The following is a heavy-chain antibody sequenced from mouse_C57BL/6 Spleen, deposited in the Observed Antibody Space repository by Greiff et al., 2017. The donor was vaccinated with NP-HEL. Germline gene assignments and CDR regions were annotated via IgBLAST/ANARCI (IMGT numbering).Heavy chain of an antibody. J-gene: IGHJ4*01. CDR2: IDPSDSET. Sequence: VQLQQSGAELVRPGSSVKLSCKASGYTFTSYWMHWVKQRPIQGLEWIGNIDPSDSETHYNQKFKDKATLTVDKSSSTAYMQLSSLTSEDSAVYYCAKGAYYGSSPYYYAMDYWGQGTSVTVSS. V-gene: IGHV1-52*01. CDR3: AKGAYYGSSPYYYAMDY. D-gene: IGHD1-1*01. CDR1: GYTFTSYW.